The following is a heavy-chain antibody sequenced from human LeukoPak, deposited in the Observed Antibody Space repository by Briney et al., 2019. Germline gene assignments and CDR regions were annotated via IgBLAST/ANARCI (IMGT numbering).Heavy chain of an antibody. V-gene: IGHV1-8*01. CDR1: GYTFTSYD. J-gene: IGHJ4*02. CDR3: AAWGYCSGGSCYHYDFDY. Sequence: ASVKVSCKASGYTFTSYDINWVRQATGQGLEWMGWMNPNSGNTGYAQKFQGRVTMTRNTSISTAYMELSSLGSEDTAMYYCAAWGYCSGGSCYHYDFDYWGQGTLVTVSS. D-gene: IGHD2-15*01. CDR2: MNPNSGNT.